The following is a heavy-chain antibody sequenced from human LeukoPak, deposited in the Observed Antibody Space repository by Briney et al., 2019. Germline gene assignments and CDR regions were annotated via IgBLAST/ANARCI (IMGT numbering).Heavy chain of an antibody. Sequence: PGGSLRLSCAASGFTFSSYAMSWVRQAPGKGLEWVSSISSSSSYIYYADSVKGRFTISRDNAKNSLYLQMNSLRAEDTAVYYCARSGYYGSGPVDFDYWGQGTLVAVSS. V-gene: IGHV3-21*01. J-gene: IGHJ4*02. D-gene: IGHD3-10*01. CDR2: ISSSSSYI. CDR3: ARSGYYGSGPVDFDY. CDR1: GFTFSSYA.